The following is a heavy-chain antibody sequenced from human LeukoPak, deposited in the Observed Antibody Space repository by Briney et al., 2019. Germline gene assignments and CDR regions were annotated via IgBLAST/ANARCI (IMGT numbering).Heavy chain of an antibody. CDR1: GGSISSDNW. D-gene: IGHD3-22*01. V-gene: IGHV4-4*02. CDR3: ARETLDEDSAYYPNFDY. CDR2: IYHSGST. Sequence: PSGTLSLTCGVSGGSISSDNWWSWVRQPPGKGLEWIGEIYHSGSTNYNPSLKSRVTISVEKSKNQFSLNLNSVTAADTAVYYCARETLDEDSAYYPNFDYWGQGTLVTVSS. J-gene: IGHJ4*02.